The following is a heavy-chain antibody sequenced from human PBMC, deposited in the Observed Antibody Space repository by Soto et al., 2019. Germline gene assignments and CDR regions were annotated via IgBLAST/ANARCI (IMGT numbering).Heavy chain of an antibody. V-gene: IGHV4-30-4*01. CDR2: IYYSGST. D-gene: IGHD2-15*01. Sequence: SETLSLTCTVSGGSISSGDYYWSWIRQPPGKGLEWIGYIYYSGSTYYNPSLKSRVTISVDTSKNQFSLKLRSVTAADTAVYYCARAGLSGLLRVYYYYGMDVWGQGTKVTVYS. CDR1: GGSISSGDYY. J-gene: IGHJ6*02. CDR3: ARAGLSGLLRVYYYYGMDV.